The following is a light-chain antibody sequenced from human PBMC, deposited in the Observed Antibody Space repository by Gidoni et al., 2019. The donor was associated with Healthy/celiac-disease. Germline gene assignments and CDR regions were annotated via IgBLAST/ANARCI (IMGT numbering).Light chain of an antibody. J-gene: IGKJ1*01. V-gene: IGKV3-15*01. CDR2: GAS. CDR3: QQYNNWPPWT. Sequence: EIVMTQSPATLSVSPGERATLSCRASQSVSSNLAWYQQKPGQAPRLLIYGASTRATGIPARFSGSGSGKEFTLTISSLQSEDCAVYYCQQYNNWPPWTVGQGTKVEIK. CDR1: QSVSSN.